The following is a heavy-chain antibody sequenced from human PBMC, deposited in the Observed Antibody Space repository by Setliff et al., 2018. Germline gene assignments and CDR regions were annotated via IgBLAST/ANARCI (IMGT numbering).Heavy chain of an antibody. J-gene: IGHJ4*02. CDR1: GGSISSGSYY. Sequence: SETLSLTCAVSGGSISSGSYYWSWIRQPAGKGLEWVGRLHTSGSTNYNPSLKSRVTISVDTSKNQFSLKLSSVTAADTAVYFCARGGMAAANRKGVFEYWGQGTLVTVSS. D-gene: IGHD6-13*01. CDR2: LHTSGST. V-gene: IGHV4-61*02. CDR3: ARGGMAAANRKGVFEY.